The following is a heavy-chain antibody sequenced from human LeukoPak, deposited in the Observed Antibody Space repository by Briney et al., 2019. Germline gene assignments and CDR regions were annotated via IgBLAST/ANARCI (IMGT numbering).Heavy chain of an antibody. D-gene: IGHD2-2*01. CDR1: GFTFSSYW. CDR2: IKQDESRR. V-gene: IGHV3-7*01. J-gene: IGHJ4*02. Sequence: PGGSLRLSYAASGFTFSSYWMTWVRQAPGKGLEWVANIKQDESRRNYVDSVKGRFTISRDNAKNSLFLQMNRLRAEDTAVYYCVRAMDSWGQGTLVTVSS. CDR3: VRAMDS.